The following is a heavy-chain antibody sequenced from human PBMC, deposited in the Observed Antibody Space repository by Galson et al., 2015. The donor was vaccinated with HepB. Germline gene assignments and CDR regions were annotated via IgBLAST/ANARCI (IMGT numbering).Heavy chain of an antibody. Sequence: SLRLSCAASGFTFSSYSMNWVRQAPGKGLEWVSSISSSSSYIYYADSVEGRFTISRDNAKNSLYLQMNSLRAEDTAVYYCARAPEYYYGSGSSDYWGQGTLVTVSS. CDR2: ISSSSSYI. CDR3: ARAPEYYYGSGSSDY. D-gene: IGHD3-10*01. CDR1: GFTFSSYS. V-gene: IGHV3-21*01. J-gene: IGHJ4*02.